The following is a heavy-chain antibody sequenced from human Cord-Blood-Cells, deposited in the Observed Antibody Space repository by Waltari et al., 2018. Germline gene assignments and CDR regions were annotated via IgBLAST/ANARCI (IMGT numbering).Heavy chain of an antibody. V-gene: IGHV4-38-2*02. D-gene: IGHD2-21*02. CDR2: IYHSGGP. CDR1: GYSISSGYY. CDR3: AREGGLRSHWYFDL. J-gene: IGHJ2*01. Sequence: QVQLQESGPGLVKPSETLSLTCAVSGYSISSGYYWGWIRQPPGKGLGWIGSIYHSGGPSNHPASKIRVTIPVDTAKTQFSLTLSSVTAADTAVYDCAREGGLRSHWYFDLWGRGTLVTVSS.